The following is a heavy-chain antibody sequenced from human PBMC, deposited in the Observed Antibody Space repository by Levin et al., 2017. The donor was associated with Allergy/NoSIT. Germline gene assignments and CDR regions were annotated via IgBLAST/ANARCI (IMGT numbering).Heavy chain of an antibody. D-gene: IGHD2-21*01. J-gene: IGHJ4*02. CDR3: TRGETGAYCGGDCYFDY. Sequence: GESLKISCTASGFTFGDYAMSWFRQAPGKGLEWVGFIRSKAYGGTTEYAASVKGRFTISRDDSKSIAYLQMNSLKTEDTAVYYCTRGETGAYCGGDCYFDYWGQGTLVTVSS. CDR1: GFTFGDYA. V-gene: IGHV3-49*03. CDR2: IRSKAYGGTT.